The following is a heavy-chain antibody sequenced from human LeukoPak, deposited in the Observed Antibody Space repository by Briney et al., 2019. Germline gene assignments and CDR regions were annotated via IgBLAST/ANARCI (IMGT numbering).Heavy chain of an antibody. J-gene: IGHJ3*02. CDR2: IKNGGSP. CDR3: ARIILTGYYAFDI. CDR1: GDSIGSSSDW. D-gene: IGHD3-9*01. V-gene: IGHV4-39*01. Sequence: SETLSLTCTVSGDSIGSSSDWWGWIRQPPGKGLEWVGHIKNGGSPNYNPPLKSRVTISVDTSKNQFSLTVSSVTAADTAVYYCARIILTGYYAFDIWGQGTMVTVSS.